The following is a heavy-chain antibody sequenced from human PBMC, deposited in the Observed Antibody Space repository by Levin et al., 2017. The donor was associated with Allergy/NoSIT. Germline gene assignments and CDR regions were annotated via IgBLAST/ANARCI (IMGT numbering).Heavy chain of an antibody. J-gene: IGHJ3*02. D-gene: IGHD3-10*01. CDR2: TDYRSKWYN. V-gene: IGHV6-1*01. CDR1: GASVSSKSVA. CDR3: ARAQDPIGPSNAFDI. Sequence: SETLSLTCAISGASVSSKSVAWNWIRQAPCRGLEWLGRTDYRSKWYNDYAVSVKSRITISPDASKNQSSLQLSSVTPVDTAVFYCARAQDPIGPSNAFDIWGQGTMVTVSS.